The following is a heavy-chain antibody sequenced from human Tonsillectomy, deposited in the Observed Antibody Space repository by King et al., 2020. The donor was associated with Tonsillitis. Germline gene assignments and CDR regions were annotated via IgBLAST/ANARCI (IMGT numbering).Heavy chain of an antibody. V-gene: IGHV4-39*07. D-gene: IGHD2-21*02. Sequence: QLQESGPGLVKPSETLSLTCTVSGGSISSSTYYWGWIRQPPGKGLEWIGSIYYTGSNYYNPSLKSRVTISVDTSKNHFSLKLSSVTAADTAVYYCGRLGSNTPTAIPFDYWGQGALVTVSS. CDR2: IYYTGSN. J-gene: IGHJ4*02. CDR3: GRLGSNTPTAIPFDY. CDR1: GGSISSSTYY.